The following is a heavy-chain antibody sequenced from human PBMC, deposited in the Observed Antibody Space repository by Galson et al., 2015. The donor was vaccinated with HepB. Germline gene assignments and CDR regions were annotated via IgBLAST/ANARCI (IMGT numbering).Heavy chain of an antibody. D-gene: IGHD3-10*01. Sequence: SLRLSCAASGFTFNNYAMSWVRHAPGKGLEWVSAITGSGDKTYYGDSVKGRPTVSRDNSRKTLYLQMTSLGAEDTALYYCAKVPHNINTMVRGVIIAYLDSWGQGTLVTVSS. J-gene: IGHJ4*02. V-gene: IGHV3-23*01. CDR1: GFTFNNYA. CDR2: ITGSGDKT. CDR3: AKVPHNINTMVRGVIIAYLDS.